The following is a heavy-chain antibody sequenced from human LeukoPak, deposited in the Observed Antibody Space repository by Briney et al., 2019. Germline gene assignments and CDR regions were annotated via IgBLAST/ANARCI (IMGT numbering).Heavy chain of an antibody. CDR1: GGSLSDSY. V-gene: IGHV4-34*01. Sequence: SETLSLTCAIYGGSLSDSYWSWIRQPPGRGLEWIGEVYHTGSTNYNPSLKTRVTISVDTSKNQFSLEVTSVTAADTAVYYCARRPYSSSWYTSKKNWFDPWGQGTLVTVSS. J-gene: IGHJ5*02. D-gene: IGHD6-13*01. CDR3: ARRPYSSSWYTSKKNWFDP. CDR2: VYHTGST.